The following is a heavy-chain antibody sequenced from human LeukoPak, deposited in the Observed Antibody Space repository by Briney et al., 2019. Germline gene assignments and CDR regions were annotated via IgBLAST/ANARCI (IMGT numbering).Heavy chain of an antibody. D-gene: IGHD2-2*02. V-gene: IGHV3-64*01. CDR1: GFTFSSNA. CDR2: ISSNGGST. CDR3: AREYCSATSCYKTIDY. Sequence: GGSLRLSCAASGFTFSSNAMHWVRQAPGKGLEYVSAISSNGGSTYYANSVKGRFTISRDNSKNTLYLQMGSLRADDMAVYYCAREYCSATSCYKTIDYWGRETLVTVSS. J-gene: IGHJ4*02.